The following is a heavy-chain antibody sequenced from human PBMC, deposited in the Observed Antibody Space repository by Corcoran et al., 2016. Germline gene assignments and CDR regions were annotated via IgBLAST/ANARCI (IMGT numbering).Heavy chain of an antibody. CDR2: ITPNSGGT. D-gene: IGHD3-3*01. V-gene: IGHV1-2*02. J-gene: IGHJ4*02. CDR3: ARTFYDCWSAYCFDY. Sequence: QVQLVQSGAEVKKPGASVKVSCKASGYTFTDYYIHWVRQAPGQGLEWMGWITPNSGGTNYAQKFQGRVTMTRDTAISTAYMGLSSLRSDDTAVYYCARTFYDCWSAYCFDYWGQGTLVTVSS. CDR1: GYTFTDYY.